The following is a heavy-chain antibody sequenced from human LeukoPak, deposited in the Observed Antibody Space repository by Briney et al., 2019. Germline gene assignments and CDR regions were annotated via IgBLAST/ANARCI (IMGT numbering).Heavy chain of an antibody. CDR1: GFTFSNAY. Sequence: GGSLRLSCAASGFTFSNAYMSWVRQAPGKGLEWVGRIKSKTEGGKIDYAAPVKGRFTISRDDLRNTLYLQMNSLKTEDTAVYYCTTDDYYYGSGSYCPLGSYWGQGTLVTVSS. D-gene: IGHD3-10*01. CDR3: TTDDYYYGSGSYCPLGSY. CDR2: IKSKTEGGKI. V-gene: IGHV3-15*01. J-gene: IGHJ4*02.